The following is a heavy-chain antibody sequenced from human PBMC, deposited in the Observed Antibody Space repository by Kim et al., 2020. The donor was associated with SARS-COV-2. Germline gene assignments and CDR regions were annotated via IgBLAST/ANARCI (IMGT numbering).Heavy chain of an antibody. J-gene: IGHJ6*02. V-gene: IGHV4-39*01. Sequence: SRVTISVDTSKDQFSLKLSSVTAADTAVYYCARHDSSSGWYPTYYYGMDVWGQGTTVTVSS. D-gene: IGHD6-19*01. CDR3: ARHDSSSGWYPTYYYGMDV.